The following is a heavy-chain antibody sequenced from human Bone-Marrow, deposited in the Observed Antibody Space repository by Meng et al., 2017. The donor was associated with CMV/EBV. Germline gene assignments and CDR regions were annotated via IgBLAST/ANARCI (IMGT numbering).Heavy chain of an antibody. J-gene: IGHJ4*02. CDR2: IYYSGST. CDR1: GASISSYY. V-gene: IGHV4-59*12. CDR3: TRDLLSGLTSDY. D-gene: IGHD1-14*01. Sequence: SETLSLTCTVSGASISSYYWSWIRQPPGKGLEWIASIYYSGSTYYSPSLASRVTISVDTSKNQFSLKVSSVTAADTAVYYCTRDLLSGLTSDYWGQGTLVTVSS.